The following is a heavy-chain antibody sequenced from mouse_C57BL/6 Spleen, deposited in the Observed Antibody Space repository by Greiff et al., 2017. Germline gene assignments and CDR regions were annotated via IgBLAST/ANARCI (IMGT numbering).Heavy chain of an antibody. D-gene: IGHD2-5*01. Sequence: EVQLVESGGGLVKPGGSLKLSCAASGFTFSDYGMHWVRQAPEKGLEWVAYISSGSSTIYYADTVQGRFTISRDNAKNTLFLQMTRLRSEDTAMYYCARTYSNYEAMDYWGQGTSVTVSS. CDR3: ARTYSNYEAMDY. CDR1: GFTFSDYG. CDR2: ISSGSSTI. J-gene: IGHJ4*01. V-gene: IGHV5-17*01.